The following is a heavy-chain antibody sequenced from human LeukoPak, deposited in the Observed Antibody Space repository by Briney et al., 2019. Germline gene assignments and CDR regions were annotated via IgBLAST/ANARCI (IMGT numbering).Heavy chain of an antibody. CDR2: ISGSGGST. CDR3: AKDGTPEYYYDSSGYRAYFDY. V-gene: IGHV3-23*01. J-gene: IGHJ4*02. Sequence: GGSLRLSCAAAEFTFNTYTMIWVRQAPGKGLEWVSAISGSGGSTYYADSVKGRFTISRDNSKNTLYLQMNSLRAEDTAVYYCAKDGTPEYYYDSSGYRAYFDYWGQGTLVTVSS. D-gene: IGHD3-22*01. CDR1: EFTFNTYT.